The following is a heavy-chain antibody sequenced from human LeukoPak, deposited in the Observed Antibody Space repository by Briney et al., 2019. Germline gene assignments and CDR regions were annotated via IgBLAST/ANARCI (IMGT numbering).Heavy chain of an antibody. CDR3: ARHYGP. CDR1: GFTFSDHY. V-gene: IGHV4-38-2*01. D-gene: IGHD3-16*01. J-gene: IGHJ5*02. CDR2: IYDSGST. Sequence: GSLRLSCAASGFTFSDHYMDWVRQAPGKGLEWIGSIYDSGSTHYNPSLKSRVTISVDTSKNQFSLKLNSVTAADTAVYYCARHYGPWGQGTLVTVSS.